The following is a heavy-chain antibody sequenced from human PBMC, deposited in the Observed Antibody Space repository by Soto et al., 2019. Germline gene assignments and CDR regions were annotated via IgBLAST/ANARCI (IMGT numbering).Heavy chain of an antibody. CDR3: ARELRHGRGEAGAFDI. Sequence: QVQLQESGPGLVKPSQTLSLTCTVSCGSISSGAYYWNWIRQHPGKGLEWIGYIYYSGSTYYNPSLKSRVTISVDTSKNQFSLKLSSVTAADTAVYYCARELRHGRGEAGAFDIWGQGTMVTVSS. V-gene: IGHV4-31*03. CDR1: CGSISSGAYY. J-gene: IGHJ3*02. CDR2: IYYSGST. D-gene: IGHD3-10*01.